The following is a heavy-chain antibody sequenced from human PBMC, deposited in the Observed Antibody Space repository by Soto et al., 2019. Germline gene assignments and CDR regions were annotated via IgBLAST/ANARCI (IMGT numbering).Heavy chain of an antibody. CDR2: VSPPFRTS. CDR3: ARVLYYGSGSDSPYGMDV. Sequence: QVQLVQSGAEVKKPGSSVKVSCKTSGVSFNNNGIGWVRQAPGHGLEWMGGVSPPFRTSNYARKFQGRNSITADVSTGTVNMELSSLTSEDTAQYYCARVLYYGSGSDSPYGMDVWSQGTTVTVTS. V-gene: IGHV1-69*01. J-gene: IGHJ6*02. D-gene: IGHD3-10*01. CDR1: GVSFNNNG.